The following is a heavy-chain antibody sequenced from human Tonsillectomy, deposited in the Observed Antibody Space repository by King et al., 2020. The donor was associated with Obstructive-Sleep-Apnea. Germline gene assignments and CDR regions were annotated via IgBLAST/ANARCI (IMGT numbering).Heavy chain of an antibody. Sequence: LQLQESGPGLVKPSETLSLTCTVSGGSISSSSYYWGWIRQPPGKGLEWIGSIYYSGSTYYNPSLKSRVTISVDTSKNQFSLKLSSVTAADTAVYYCARVFHYYDYVWGSYRLHWFDPWGQGTLVTVSS. CDR2: IYYSGST. V-gene: IGHV4-39*01. CDR3: ARVFHYYDYVWGSYRLHWFDP. CDR1: GGSISSSSYY. J-gene: IGHJ5*02. D-gene: IGHD3-16*02.